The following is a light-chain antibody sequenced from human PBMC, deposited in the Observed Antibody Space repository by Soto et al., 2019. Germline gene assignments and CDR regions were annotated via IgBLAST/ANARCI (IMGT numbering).Light chain of an antibody. CDR2: HIS. J-gene: IGKJ1*01. V-gene: IGKV2-24*01. CDR1: QSLVYSDGNTY. Sequence: DIVMTQTPLSSPVTLGQPASISCKSSQSLVYSDGNTYLSWLQQRPGQPPRLLIYHISNRFSGVPARFSGSGAGTEFTLNMSGVEAEEVGVYCCMQAEQFQWTFGQATKVEIK. CDR3: MQAEQFQWT.